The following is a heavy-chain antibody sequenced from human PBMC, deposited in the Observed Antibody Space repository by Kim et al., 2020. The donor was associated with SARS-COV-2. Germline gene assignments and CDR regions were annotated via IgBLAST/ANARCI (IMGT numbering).Heavy chain of an antibody. D-gene: IGHD4-17*01. CDR3: ARGRGETTVVTIGLGYYDYGMDV. V-gene: IGHV4-34*01. Sequence: SETLSLTCAVYGGSFSGYYWSWIRQPPGKGLEWIGEINHSGSTYYNPSLKSRVTISVDTSKNQFSLKLSSVTAADTAVYYCARGRGETTVVTIGLGYYDYGMDVWGQGTTVTVSS. J-gene: IGHJ6*02. CDR2: INHSGST. CDR1: GGSFSGYY.